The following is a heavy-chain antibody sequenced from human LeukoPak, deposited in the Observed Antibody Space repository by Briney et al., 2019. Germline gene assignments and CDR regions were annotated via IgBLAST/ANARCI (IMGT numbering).Heavy chain of an antibody. CDR2: ISGSGGST. J-gene: IGHJ4*02. CDR3: AKGVTMLVVVTRYYFDY. D-gene: IGHD3-22*01. V-gene: IGHV3-23*01. CDR1: GFTFSSYA. Sequence: GGSLRLSCAASGFTFSSYAMSWVRQAPGKGLEWVSAISGSGGSTYYADSVKGRFTISRDNSKNTLYLQMNSLRAEDTAVYSCAKGVTMLVVVTRYYFDYWGQGTLVTVSS.